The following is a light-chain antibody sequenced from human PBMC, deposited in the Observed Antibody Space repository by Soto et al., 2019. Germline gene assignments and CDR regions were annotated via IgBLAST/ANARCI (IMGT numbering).Light chain of an antibody. CDR3: CSYAGSTV. J-gene: IGLJ2*01. CDR2: EGN. V-gene: IGLV2-23*01. CDR1: SSDVGTYNF. Sequence: QSALTQPASVSGSPGQSITISCTGTSSDVGTYNFVSWYQQHPGKAPKLMIYEGNKRPSGVSNRFSGSKSGNTASLTISGLQAEDEADYYCCSYAGSTVFGGGTKL.